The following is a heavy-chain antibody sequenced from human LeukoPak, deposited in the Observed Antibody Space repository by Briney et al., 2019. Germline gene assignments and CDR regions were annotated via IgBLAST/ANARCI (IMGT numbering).Heavy chain of an antibody. D-gene: IGHD3-22*01. CDR2: INYRGAV. CDR3: ARSSGYYNDAFDI. CDR1: DGSTTGTRYY. Sequence: PSETLSLTCTVSDGSTTGTRYYWGWFRQTPGKGPEWIGNINYRGAVYYNPSLRSRATISLDTSKNQFPLRLSSVTAADTAVYYCARSSGYYNDAFDIWGQGTMVTVSS. V-gene: IGHV4-39*06. J-gene: IGHJ3*02.